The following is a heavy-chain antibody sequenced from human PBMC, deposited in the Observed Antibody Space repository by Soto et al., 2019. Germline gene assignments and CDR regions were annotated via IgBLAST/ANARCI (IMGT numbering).Heavy chain of an antibody. CDR3: ARKTIFGVVLYYMDV. J-gene: IGHJ6*03. D-gene: IGHD3-3*01. CDR1: GGSFGGYY. Sequence: SETQSLTSAVYGGSFGGYYLSLIRQHPGKGLEWIGEINHSGSTNYNPSLKSRVTISVDTSKNQFSLKLSSVTAADTAVYYCARKTIFGVVLYYMDVWGKGTTVTVSS. V-gene: IGHV4-34*01. CDR2: INHSGST.